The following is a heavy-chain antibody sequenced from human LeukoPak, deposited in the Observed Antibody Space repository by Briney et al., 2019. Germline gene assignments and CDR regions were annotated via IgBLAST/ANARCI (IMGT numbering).Heavy chain of an antibody. J-gene: IGHJ5*02. CDR3: ARTYYYDSSGDP. Sequence: ASVKVSCKASGGTFSSYAISWVRQAPGQGLEWMGWISAYNGNTNYAQKLQGRVTMTTDTSTSTAYMELRSLRSDDTAVYYCARTYYYDSSGDPWGQGTLVTVSS. CDR1: GGTFSSYA. V-gene: IGHV1-18*01. CDR2: ISAYNGNT. D-gene: IGHD3-22*01.